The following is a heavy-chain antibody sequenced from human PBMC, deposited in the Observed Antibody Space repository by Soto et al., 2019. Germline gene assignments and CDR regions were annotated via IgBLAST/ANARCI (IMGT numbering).Heavy chain of an antibody. Sequence: PSETLSLTCAVYGGSFSDYSWSWIRQPPGKGLAWIGEISHSGGSNYNPSLKSRVTISVDTSKNQSSLKLSSVTAADTAVYYCARGRKDYSSSWYVGWGRGTLVTVSS. CDR2: ISHSGGS. CDR1: GGSFSDYS. J-gene: IGHJ4*02. V-gene: IGHV4-34*01. CDR3: ARGRKDYSSSWYVG. D-gene: IGHD6-13*01.